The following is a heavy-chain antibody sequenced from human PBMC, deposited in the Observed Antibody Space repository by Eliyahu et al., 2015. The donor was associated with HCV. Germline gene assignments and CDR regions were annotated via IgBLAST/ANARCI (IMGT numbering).Heavy chain of an antibody. CDR2: IHYRGSP. CDR3: ARRHHPSSSFQAKNYYDSSGYFYHYFDY. D-gene: IGHD3-22*01. CDR1: GGSISXSSYY. J-gene: IGHJ4*02. Sequence: QLQLQESGPGLVKPSETLSLTCTVSGGSISXSSYYWGWIRXPPGXGLEWIGSIHYRGSPYYNPSLKSRVTISVDTSKNQFSLKLSSVTAADTAVYYCARRHHPSSSFQAKNYYDSSGYFYHYFDYWGQGTLVTVSS. V-gene: IGHV4-39*01.